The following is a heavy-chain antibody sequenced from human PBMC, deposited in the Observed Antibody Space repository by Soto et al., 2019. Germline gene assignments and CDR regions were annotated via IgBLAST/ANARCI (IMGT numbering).Heavy chain of an antibody. Sequence: GGSLRLSCAASGFTVSTKYMSWVRQAPGKGLEWVSVIYSGGSTFYADSVRGRFTISRDNSKNTVNLQMNSLRAEDTAVYYCARDPWSADYWGQGTLVTVSS. CDR3: ARDPWSADY. V-gene: IGHV3-66*01. J-gene: IGHJ4*02. CDR1: GFTVSTKY. CDR2: IYSGGST.